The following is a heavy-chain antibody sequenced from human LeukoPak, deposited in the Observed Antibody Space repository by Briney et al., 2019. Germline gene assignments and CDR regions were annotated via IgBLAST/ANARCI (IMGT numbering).Heavy chain of an antibody. CDR3: AREFSSSKIYYYYHMDV. J-gene: IGHJ6*03. Sequence: SETLSLTCSVSGGSISSYYWNWIRQPPGKGLERIGYIYYSGTTNYNPSLQSRVTISVDTSKNQFSLKLRSVTAADTAVYYCAREFSSSKIYYYYHMDVWGKGTTVTVSS. CDR1: GGSISSYY. V-gene: IGHV4-59*01. CDR2: IYYSGTT. D-gene: IGHD6-6*01.